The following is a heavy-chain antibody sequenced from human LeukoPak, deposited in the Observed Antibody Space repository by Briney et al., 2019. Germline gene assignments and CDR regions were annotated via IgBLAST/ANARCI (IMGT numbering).Heavy chain of an antibody. CDR1: GFSLSTSGMS. CDR2: IDWDDDK. J-gene: IGHJ4*02. Sequence: RVSGPTLVNPTQTLTLTCTFSGFSLSTSGMSVTWIRQPRGNALEWLALIDWDDDKYYSTSLETRLTISKDTSKNQVVLTMTNMDPVDTATYYCARKYGSDFDYWGQGTLVTVS. D-gene: IGHD3-10*01. V-gene: IGHV2-70*01. CDR3: ARKYGSDFDY.